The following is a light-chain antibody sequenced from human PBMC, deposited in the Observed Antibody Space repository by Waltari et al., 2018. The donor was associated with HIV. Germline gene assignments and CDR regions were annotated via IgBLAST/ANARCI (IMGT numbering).Light chain of an antibody. Sequence: QSVLTQPLSVSGTPGQKITISCSGYFSGIATSAVIWSQRLPGAAPRLIMYNPQRLSGVPDRFSGSRSGASASLAISGVQSDDEAYFYCAAWDDSLKTMFFGGGTKLTVL. CDR1: FSGIATSA. J-gene: IGLJ2*01. CDR3: AAWDDSLKTMF. V-gene: IGLV1-44*01. CDR2: NP.